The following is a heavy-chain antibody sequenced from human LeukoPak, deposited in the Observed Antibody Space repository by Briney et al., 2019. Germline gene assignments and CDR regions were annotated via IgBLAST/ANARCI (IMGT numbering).Heavy chain of an antibody. CDR2: IIPIFGTT. Sequence: ASVKVSCKASGGTFSGYAINWVRQAPGQGLEWMGGIIPIFGTTNFAQKFQGRVTLTADESTSTAYMVLSSLRSEDTAIYYCAREARYCSSTSCFNHPRYWGQGSLVTVSS. CDR3: AREARYCSSTSCFNHPRY. CDR1: GGTFSGYA. J-gene: IGHJ4*02. D-gene: IGHD2-2*01. V-gene: IGHV1-69*13.